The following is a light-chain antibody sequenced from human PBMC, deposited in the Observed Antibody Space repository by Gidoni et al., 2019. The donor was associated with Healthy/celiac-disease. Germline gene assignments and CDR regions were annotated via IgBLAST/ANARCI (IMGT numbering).Light chain of an antibody. V-gene: IGLV3-25*03. CDR2: KDS. Sequence: LTHPPPVPVPPGQTARITCSGDALPKQYAYWYQQKPGQAPVLVIYKDSERPSGIPERFSGSSSGTTVTLTISGVQAEDEADYYCQSADSSGTYQVFGGGTKLTVL. CDR3: QSADSSGTYQV. CDR1: ALPKQY. J-gene: IGLJ3*02.